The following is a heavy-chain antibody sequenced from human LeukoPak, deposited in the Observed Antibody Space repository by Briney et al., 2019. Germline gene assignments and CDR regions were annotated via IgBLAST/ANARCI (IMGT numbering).Heavy chain of an antibody. CDR3: ARPLSGYSSSLAY. Sequence: GGSLRLSCAASGFTFSSSWMHWVRHASGKGLVWVSRINSDGSITNYADSVKGRFTISRDNAKNTLYLQMNSLRAEDTAVYYCARPLSGYSSSLAYWGQGTLVTVSS. J-gene: IGHJ4*02. D-gene: IGHD6-6*01. CDR1: GFTFSSSW. CDR2: INSDGSIT. V-gene: IGHV3-74*01.